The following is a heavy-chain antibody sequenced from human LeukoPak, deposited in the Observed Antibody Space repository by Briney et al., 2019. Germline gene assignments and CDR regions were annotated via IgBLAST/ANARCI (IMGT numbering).Heavy chain of an antibody. J-gene: IGHJ6*02. CDR1: GFTFSSYA. V-gene: IGHV3-23*01. D-gene: IGHD2-15*01. Sequence: GGSLRLSCAASGFTFSSYAMSWVRQAPGKGLEWVSGISGSGDNTYYADSVKGRFTISRDNSKNTLYLQMNSLRVEDTAGYYCAKSPVPYCSGGSCYGMDVWGQGTTVTVSS. CDR2: ISGSGDNT. CDR3: AKSPVPYCSGGSCYGMDV.